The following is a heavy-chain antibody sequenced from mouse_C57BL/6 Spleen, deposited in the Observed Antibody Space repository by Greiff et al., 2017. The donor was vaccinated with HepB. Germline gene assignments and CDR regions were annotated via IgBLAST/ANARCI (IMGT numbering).Heavy chain of an antibody. V-gene: IGHV5-4*03. CDR1: GFTFSSYA. Sequence: EVKVVESGGGLVKPGGSLKLSCAASGFTFSSYAMSWVRQTPEKRLEWVATISDGGSYTYYPDNVKGRFTISRDNAKNNLYLQMSHLKSEDTAMYYCARGSTWFAYWGQRTLVTVSA. J-gene: IGHJ3*01. CDR2: ISDGGSYT. CDR3: ARGSTWFAY.